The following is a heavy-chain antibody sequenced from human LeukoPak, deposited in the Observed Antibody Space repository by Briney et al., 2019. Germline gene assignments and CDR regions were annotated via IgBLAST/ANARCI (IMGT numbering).Heavy chain of an antibody. CDR2: INDSGST. CDR1: GASFSGHY. D-gene: IGHD5-24*01. Sequence: SETLSLTCAVYGASFSGHYWSWIRQPPGKGLEWTGEINDSGSTNYNPSRKSRVTISVATTKNQSPLKRSSTAAADTAVYYCARHSVEMAGTWDYWGQGTPVTVSS. CDR3: ARHSVEMAGTWDY. V-gene: IGHV4-34*01. J-gene: IGHJ4*02.